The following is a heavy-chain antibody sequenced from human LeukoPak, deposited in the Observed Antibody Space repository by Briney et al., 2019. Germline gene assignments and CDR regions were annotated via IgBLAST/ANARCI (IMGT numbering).Heavy chain of an antibody. J-gene: IGHJ3*02. CDR2: ISSSSTYI. CDR3: ARKRSILEWLLDAFDI. Sequence: GGSLRLSCAASGFTFSSYSMNWVRQAPGKGLELVSSISSSSTYIYYADSVKGRFTISRDNAKNSLYLQMNSLRAEDTAVYYCARKRSILEWLLDAFDIWGQGTMVTVSS. V-gene: IGHV3-21*01. CDR1: GFTFSSYS. D-gene: IGHD3-3*01.